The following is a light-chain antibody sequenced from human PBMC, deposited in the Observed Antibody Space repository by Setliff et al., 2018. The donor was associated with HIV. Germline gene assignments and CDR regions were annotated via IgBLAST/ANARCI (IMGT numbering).Light chain of an antibody. V-gene: IGLV1-40*01. CDR1: SSNIGAAYD. Sequence: QSVLTQLPAVSGAPGQRVVISCTGGSSNIGAAYDVHWYQVLPGRAPKLLVYGNNNRPSGVPDRFSGSKSGTSASLAITGLQAEDEADYFCQSYDRRLSGSGVFGTGTKVTVL. J-gene: IGLJ1*01. CDR2: GNN. CDR3: QSYDRRLSGSGV.